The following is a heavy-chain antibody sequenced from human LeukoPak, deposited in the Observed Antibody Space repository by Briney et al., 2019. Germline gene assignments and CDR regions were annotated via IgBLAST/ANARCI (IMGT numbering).Heavy chain of an antibody. D-gene: IGHD6-19*01. J-gene: IGHJ5*02. CDR1: GFTFSNAW. V-gene: IGHV3-73*01. CDR2: IRSKANSYAT. Sequence: GGSLRLSCAASGFTFSNAWMSWVRQAPGKGLEWVGRIRSKANSYATAYAASVKGRFTISRDDSKNTAYLQMNSLKTEDTAVYYCTAVIAVAGSWGQGTLVTVSS. CDR3: TAVIAVAGS.